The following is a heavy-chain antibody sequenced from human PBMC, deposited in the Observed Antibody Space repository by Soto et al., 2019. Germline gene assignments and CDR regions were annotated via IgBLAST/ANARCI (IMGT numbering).Heavy chain of an antibody. CDR1: GFTFSSYA. J-gene: IGHJ6*02. CDR3: AKASGWRNYYYYYGMDV. D-gene: IGHD6-19*01. CDR2: ISGSGGST. Sequence: EVQLLESGGGLVQPGGSLRLSCAASGFTFSSYAMSWVRQAPGKGLEWVSAISGSGGSTYYADSVKGRFTISRDNSKNSLDLQMNSLRAEDTAVYYCAKASGWRNYYYYYGMDVWGQGTTVTVSS. V-gene: IGHV3-23*01.